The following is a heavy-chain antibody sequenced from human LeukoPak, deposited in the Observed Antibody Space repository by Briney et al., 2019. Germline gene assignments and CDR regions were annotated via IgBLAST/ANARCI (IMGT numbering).Heavy chain of an antibody. CDR2: IHPSGTT. CDR3: ARETEVPGGRSWDF. J-gene: IGHJ4*02. V-gene: IGHV4-4*07. CDR1: GGSISSYS. Sequence: SETLSLTCTVSGGSISSYSWTWIQKPAGKGLEWIGRIHPSGTTNHNPSLKSRVIMSLDMSNNQFSLKVRSVTAADTAVYYCARETEVPGGRSWDFWGQGTLVTVSS. D-gene: IGHD6-19*01.